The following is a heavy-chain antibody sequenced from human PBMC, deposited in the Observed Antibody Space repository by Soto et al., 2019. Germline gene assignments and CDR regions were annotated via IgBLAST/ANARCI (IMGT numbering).Heavy chain of an antibody. CDR3: AGVGYGDSYYHGMDV. J-gene: IGHJ6*02. D-gene: IGHD4-17*01. CDR1: GGSITSYY. CDR2: IDYSGST. Sequence: SETLSLTCTISGGSITSYYWSWIRQPPGKGLEWIGYIDYSGSTNYNPSLKSRVTISLDTSNQFSLNLSSVTAADTALYYCAGVGYGDSYYHGMDVWGQGTTVTVSS. V-gene: IGHV4-59*01.